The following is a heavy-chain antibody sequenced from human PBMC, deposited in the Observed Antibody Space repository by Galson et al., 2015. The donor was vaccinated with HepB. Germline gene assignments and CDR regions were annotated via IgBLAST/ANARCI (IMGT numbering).Heavy chain of an antibody. Sequence: SVKVSCKASGGTFSSYAISWVRQAPGQGLEWMGGIIPIFGTANYAQKFQGRVTITADESTSTAYMELSSLRSEDTAVYYCARGRPKPYYYDSSGYYSMVGASFDPWGQGTLVTVSS. V-gene: IGHV1-69*13. CDR2: IIPIFGTA. D-gene: IGHD3-22*01. CDR1: GGTFSSYA. CDR3: ARGRPKPYYYDSSGYYSMVGASFDP. J-gene: IGHJ5*02.